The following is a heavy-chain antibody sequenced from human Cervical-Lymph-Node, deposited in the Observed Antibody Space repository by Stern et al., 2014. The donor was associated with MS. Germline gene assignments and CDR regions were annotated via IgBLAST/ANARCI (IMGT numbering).Heavy chain of an antibody. Sequence: VQLVESGGGVVQPGRSLRLSCAASGFTFSSYGMHWVRQAPGKGLEWMAVIWNDGSNKYYADSVKGRFTISRDNSKNTLYLQMNSLRAEDTAVYYCARSSSPSPYYYYGMDVWGQGTTVTVSS. CDR1: GFTFSSYG. CDR2: IWNDGSNK. J-gene: IGHJ6*02. D-gene: IGHD6-13*01. V-gene: IGHV3-33*01. CDR3: ARSSSPSPYYYYGMDV.